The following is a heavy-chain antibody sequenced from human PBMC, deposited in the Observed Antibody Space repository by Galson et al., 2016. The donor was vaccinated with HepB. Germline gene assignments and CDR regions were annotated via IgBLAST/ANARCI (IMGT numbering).Heavy chain of an antibody. CDR2: IHSSSSTI. CDR1: GFTFSSFS. J-gene: IGHJ4*02. Sequence: SLRLSCAASGFTFSSFSMNWVHQAPGKGLEWASYIHSSSSTIYYADSVKGRFTISRDNARNSLYLQMNSLRAEDTAVYYCATYSGSYRLGYWGQGTLVIVSS. CDR3: ATYSGSYRLGY. V-gene: IGHV3-48*01. D-gene: IGHD1-26*01.